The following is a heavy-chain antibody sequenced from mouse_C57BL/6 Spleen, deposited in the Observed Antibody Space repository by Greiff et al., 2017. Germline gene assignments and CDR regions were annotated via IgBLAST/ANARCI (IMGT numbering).Heavy chain of an antibody. CDR1: GYTFTDHT. V-gene: IGHV1-78*01. D-gene: IGHD2-5*01. Sequence: VQLQQSDAELVKPGASVKISCKVSGYTFTDHTIHWMKQRPEQGLEWIGYIYPGAGSTQYNEKFKGKATLTADKSSSTAYMQLHSLTSEDSAVYFCARSYYSNPWFAYWGQGTLVTVSA. CDR3: ARSYYSNPWFAY. CDR2: IYPGAGST. J-gene: IGHJ3*01.